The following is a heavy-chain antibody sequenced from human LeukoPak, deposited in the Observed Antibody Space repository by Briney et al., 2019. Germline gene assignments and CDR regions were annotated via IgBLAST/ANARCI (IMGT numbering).Heavy chain of an antibody. V-gene: IGHV4-39*07. D-gene: IGHD3-3*01. CDR1: GGSISSSSYY. CDR2: IYYSGST. CDR3: ARELPPHQGVGPVY. Sequence: SETLSLTCTVSGGSISSSSYYWGWIRQPPGKGLEWIGSIYYSGSTYYNPSLKSRVTISVDTSKNQFSLKLSSVTAADTAVYYCARELPPHQGVGPVYWGQGTLVTVSS. J-gene: IGHJ4*02.